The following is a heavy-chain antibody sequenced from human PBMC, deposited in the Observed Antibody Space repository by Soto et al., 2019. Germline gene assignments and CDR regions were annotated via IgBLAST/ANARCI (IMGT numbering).Heavy chain of an antibody. CDR3: ARNILGIAEERGWFDH. CDR2: IYYSGST. CDR1: GGSISSSSYY. J-gene: IGHJ5*02. Sequence: SETLSLTCTVSGGSISSSSYYWGWIRQPPGKGLEWIGSIYYSGSTYYNPSLKSRVTISVDTSKNQFSLKLSSVTAADTAVYYCARNILGIAEERGWFDHWGQGTLVTVSS. D-gene: IGHD6-13*01. V-gene: IGHV4-39*01.